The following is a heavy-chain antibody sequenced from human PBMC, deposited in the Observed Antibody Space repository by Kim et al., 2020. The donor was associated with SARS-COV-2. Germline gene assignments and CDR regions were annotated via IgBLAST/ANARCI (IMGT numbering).Heavy chain of an antibody. CDR1: GFTFSSYW. J-gene: IGHJ6*03. CDR2: IKQDGSEK. CDR3: ARPNGEQWLVLYYYYYMDV. D-gene: IGHD6-19*01. V-gene: IGHV3-7*01. Sequence: GGSLRLSCAASGFTFSSYWMSWVRQAPGKGLEWVANIKQDGSEKYYVDSVKGRFTISRDNAKNSLYLQMNSLRAEDTAVYYCARPNGEQWLVLYYYYYMDVWGKGTTVTVSS.